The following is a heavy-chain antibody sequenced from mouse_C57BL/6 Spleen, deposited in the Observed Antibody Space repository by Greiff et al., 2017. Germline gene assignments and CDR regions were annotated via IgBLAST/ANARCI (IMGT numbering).Heavy chain of an antibody. D-gene: IGHD1-1*01. V-gene: IGHV1-69*01. Sequence: QVQLQQPGAELVMPGASVKLSCKASGYTFTSYWMHWVKQRPGQGLEWIGEIDPSDSYTNYNQKFKGKSTLTVDKSSSTAYMQLSTLTSEDSAVYYCAKSDTPLLGYVDYWGQGTTLTVSS. CDR3: AKSDTPLLGYVDY. CDR1: GYTFTSYW. J-gene: IGHJ2*01. CDR2: IDPSDSYT.